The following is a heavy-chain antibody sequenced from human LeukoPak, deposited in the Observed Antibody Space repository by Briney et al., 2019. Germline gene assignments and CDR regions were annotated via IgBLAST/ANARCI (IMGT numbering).Heavy chain of an antibody. D-gene: IGHD6-6*01. V-gene: IGHV1-69*13. CDR1: GYTFTGYY. CDR3: ARDLGSSSPGDY. Sequence: SVKVSCKASGYTFTGYYMHWVRQAPGQGLEWMGGIIPIFGTANYAQKFQGRVTITADESTSTAYMELSSLRSEDTAVYYCARDLGSSSPGDYWGQGTLVTVSS. CDR2: IIPIFGTA. J-gene: IGHJ4*02.